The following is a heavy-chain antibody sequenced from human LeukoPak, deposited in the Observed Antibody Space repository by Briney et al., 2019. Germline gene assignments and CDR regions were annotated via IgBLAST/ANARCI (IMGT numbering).Heavy chain of an antibody. Sequence: GGSLRLSCAASGFTFSSYWMSWVRQAPGKGLEWVANIKRDGNEKYYVDSVKGRFTISRDNAKNSLYLQMNSLRAEDTAAYYCARDPSSSWYGGFDYWGQGTLVTVSS. V-gene: IGHV3-7*03. J-gene: IGHJ4*02. CDR2: IKRDGNEK. CDR1: GFTFSSYW. CDR3: ARDPSSSWYGGFDY. D-gene: IGHD6-13*01.